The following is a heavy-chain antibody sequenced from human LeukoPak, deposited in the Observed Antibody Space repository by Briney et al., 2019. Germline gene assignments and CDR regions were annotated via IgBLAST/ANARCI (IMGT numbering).Heavy chain of an antibody. J-gene: IGHJ4*02. CDR2: IKSKTDGGTV. CDR1: GLTFRNAW. Sequence: GGSLRLSCAASGLTFRNAWMSWVRQAPGKGLEWVGRIKSKTDGGTVDYAPPVKGRFTISRDDFRNTLSLEMNSLKSEDTAVYYCTTDPGDYEIYWGQGALVTVSS. V-gene: IGHV3-15*01. CDR3: TTDPGDYEIY. D-gene: IGHD4-17*01.